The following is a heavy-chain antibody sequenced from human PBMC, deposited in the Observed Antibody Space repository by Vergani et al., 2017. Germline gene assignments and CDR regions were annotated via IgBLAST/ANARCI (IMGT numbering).Heavy chain of an antibody. CDR3: ARDIGDLGESNENWFDP. Sequence: QVQLQESGPGLVKPSETLSLTCTVSGYSISSGYYWGWIRQPPGKGLEWIGSIYHSGSTYYNPSLKSRVTISVDTSKNQFSLKLRSVTAADTAVYYCARDIGDLGESNENWFDPWGQGTLVTVSS. D-gene: IGHD3-10*01. V-gene: IGHV4-38-2*02. J-gene: IGHJ5*02. CDR2: IYHSGST. CDR1: GYSISSGYY.